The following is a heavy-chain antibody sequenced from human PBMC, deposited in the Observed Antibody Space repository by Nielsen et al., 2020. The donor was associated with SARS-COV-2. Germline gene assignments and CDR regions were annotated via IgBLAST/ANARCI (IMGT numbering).Heavy chain of an antibody. CDR2: IYYSGST. V-gene: IGHV4-59*01. Sequence: GSLRLSCAASGFTFSSYAMSWIRQPPGKGLEWIGYIYYSGSTNYNPSLKSRVTISVDTSKNQFSLKLSSVTAADTAVYYCAIIWSGYTDAFDIWGQGTMVTVSS. CDR1: GFTFSSYA. J-gene: IGHJ3*02. D-gene: IGHD3-3*01. CDR3: AIIWSGYTDAFDI.